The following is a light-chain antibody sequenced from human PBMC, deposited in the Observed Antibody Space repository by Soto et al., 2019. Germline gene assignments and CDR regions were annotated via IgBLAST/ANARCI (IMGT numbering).Light chain of an antibody. J-gene: IGLJ2*01. Sequence: QSALTQPASVSGSPGQSITISCTGTSRDIGGYNFVSWYQQHPGKAPKLMIYEGSKRPSGVSNRFSGSKAGSTASLTISGLQAEDEADYHCCSYASSGTVVFGGGTKVTVL. CDR2: EGS. V-gene: IGLV2-23*01. CDR1: SRDIGGYNF. CDR3: CSYASSGTVV.